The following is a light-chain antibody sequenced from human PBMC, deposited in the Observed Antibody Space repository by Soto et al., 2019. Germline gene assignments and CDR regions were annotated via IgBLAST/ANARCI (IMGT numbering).Light chain of an antibody. CDR2: DAS. J-gene: IGKJ1*01. Sequence: EIVLTQSPGTLSLSPGEGATLSCRASQIVANSLAWFQQKPGKAPRRLIYDASSRATGIPDRLSGSGSGTAFTLTISRLEPEDFAMYYCLQYGGSLWTFGQGTKLDIK. V-gene: IGKV3-20*01. CDR1: QIVANS. CDR3: LQYGGSLWT.